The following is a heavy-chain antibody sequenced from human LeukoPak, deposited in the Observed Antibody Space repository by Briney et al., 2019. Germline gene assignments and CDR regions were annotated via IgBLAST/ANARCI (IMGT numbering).Heavy chain of an antibody. D-gene: IGHD3-22*01. CDR2: IYYSGST. J-gene: IGHJ4*02. Sequence: SETLSLTCTVSGGSISSYYWSRIRQPPGKGLEWIGYIYYSGSTNYNPSLKSRVTIPVDTSKNQFSLKLSSVTAADTAVYYCARLPTYYYDSSGYYYVSGYFDYWGQGTLVTVSS. V-gene: IGHV4-59*08. CDR3: ARLPTYYYDSSGYYYVSGYFDY. CDR1: GGSISSYY.